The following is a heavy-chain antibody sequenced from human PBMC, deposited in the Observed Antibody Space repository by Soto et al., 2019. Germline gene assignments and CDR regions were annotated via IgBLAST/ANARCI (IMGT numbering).Heavy chain of an antibody. J-gene: IGHJ4*02. V-gene: IGHV3-7*01. CDR1: GFTFNKLW. CDR3: AREAY. CDR2: IEPDGDVT. Sequence: GGSLRLSCAASGFTFNKLWMSWVRQAPGKGLEWVAAIEPDGDVTDYQYSVEGRFAISRDNAKNSLYLQMDSLRVEDAAVYYCAREAYWGQGTVVTVSS.